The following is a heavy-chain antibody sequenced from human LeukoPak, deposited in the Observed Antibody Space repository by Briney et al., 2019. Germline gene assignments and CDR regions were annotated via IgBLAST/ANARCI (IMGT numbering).Heavy chain of an antibody. D-gene: IGHD3-22*01. V-gene: IGHV1-69*13. CDR1: GGTFSSYA. Sequence: SVKVSCKASGGTFSSYAISWARQAPGQGLEWMGGIIPIFGTANYAQKFQGRVTITADESTSTAYMELSSLRSEDTAVYYCARDSSGYYPSQFDYWGQGTLVTVSS. CDR3: ARDSSGYYPSQFDY. CDR2: IIPIFGTA. J-gene: IGHJ4*02.